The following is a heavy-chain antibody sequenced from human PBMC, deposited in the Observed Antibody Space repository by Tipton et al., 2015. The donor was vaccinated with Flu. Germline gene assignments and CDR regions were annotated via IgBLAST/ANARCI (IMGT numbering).Heavy chain of an antibody. Sequence: TLSLTCSVSGYTISGGYYWGWIRQPPGKGLEWIGRIYTSGSTNYNPSLKSRVTISVDTSKNQFSLKLSSVTAADTAVYYCASAPTWAGSWGQGTLVTVSS. D-gene: IGHD3-10*01. CDR1: GYTISGGYY. J-gene: IGHJ4*02. V-gene: IGHV4-38-2*01. CDR2: IYTSGST. CDR3: ASAPTWAGS.